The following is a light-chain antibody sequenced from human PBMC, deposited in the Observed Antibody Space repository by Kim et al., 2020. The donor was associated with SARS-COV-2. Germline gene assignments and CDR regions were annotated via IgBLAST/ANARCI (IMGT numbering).Light chain of an antibody. CDR3: CSYAGSYTWV. V-gene: IGLV2-11*01. J-gene: IGLJ3*02. CDR2: DVS. Sequence: GEAVTISTTGTTSDVAADNYGSWYQQNQGQVPQLMIYDVSQPPSGVPDRFSGSKSDHTASLTISGLQAAEEADYYCCSYAGSYTWVFGGGTQLTVL. CDR1: TSDVAADNY.